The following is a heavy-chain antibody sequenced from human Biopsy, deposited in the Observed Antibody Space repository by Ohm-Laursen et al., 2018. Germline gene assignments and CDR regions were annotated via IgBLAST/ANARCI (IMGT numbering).Heavy chain of an antibody. CDR2: FAPENGKT. D-gene: IGHD1-1*01. CDR1: GYTLNELS. Sequence: ASVKVSCKVSGYTLNELSMNWVRQVPGKGLEWMGGFAPENGKTVYAQNFQARVSLTEDTSTDTAYMELRSLRSEDTAVYYCAADINVWNVNYWGQGTQVTVSS. CDR3: AADINVWNVNY. J-gene: IGHJ4*02. V-gene: IGHV1-24*01.